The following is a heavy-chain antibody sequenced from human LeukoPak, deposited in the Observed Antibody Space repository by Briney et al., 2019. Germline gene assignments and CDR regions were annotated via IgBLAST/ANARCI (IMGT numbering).Heavy chain of an antibody. Sequence: PGGSLRLSCAASVFTFSDYYMDWVRQAPGKGLEWVGRIRNKALSYTTEYAASVKGRFTISRDDSRNSVYLQMNSLKTEDTAVYYCSQLGYGMDVWGQGTTVTVSS. CDR1: VFTFSDYY. J-gene: IGHJ6*02. CDR3: SQLGYGMDV. D-gene: IGHD1-1*01. CDR2: IRNKALSYTT. V-gene: IGHV3-72*01.